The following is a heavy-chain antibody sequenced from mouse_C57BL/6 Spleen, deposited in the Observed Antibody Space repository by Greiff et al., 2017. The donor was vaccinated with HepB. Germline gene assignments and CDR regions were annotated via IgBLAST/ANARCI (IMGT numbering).Heavy chain of an antibody. J-gene: IGHJ2*01. CDR1: GYTFTSYW. V-gene: IGHV1-50*01. CDR2: IDPSDSYT. CDR3: ARGNFYYFDY. Sequence: QVQLQQSGAELVKPGASVKLSCKASGYTFTSYWMQWVKQRPGQGLEWIGEIDPSDSYTNYNQKFKGKATLTVDTSSSTAYMQLSSLTSEDSAVYYCARGNFYYFDYWGQGTTLTVSS.